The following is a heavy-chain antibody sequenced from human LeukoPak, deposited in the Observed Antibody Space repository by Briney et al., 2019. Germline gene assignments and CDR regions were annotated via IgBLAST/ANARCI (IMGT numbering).Heavy chain of an antibody. D-gene: IGHD2-15*01. CDR3: ARSLIGKVVVAATHWFDP. J-gene: IGHJ5*02. Sequence: ASVKVSCKASGYTFTGYYMHWVRQAPGQGLEWMGRINPNSGGTNYAQKFQGRVTMTRDTSISTAYTELSRLRSDDTAVYYCARSLIGKVVVAATHWFDPWGQGTLVTVSS. V-gene: IGHV1-2*06. CDR1: GYTFTGYY. CDR2: INPNSGGT.